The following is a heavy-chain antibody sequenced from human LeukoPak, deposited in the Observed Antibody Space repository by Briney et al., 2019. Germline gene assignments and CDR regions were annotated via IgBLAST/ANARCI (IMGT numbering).Heavy chain of an antibody. V-gene: IGHV3-30*02. CDR2: IRYDGSNK. CDR3: AKASYTSGNDYYYYYYMDV. CDR1: GFTFSSYG. D-gene: IGHD6-19*01. J-gene: IGHJ6*03. Sequence: PGGSLRLSCAASGFTFSSYGMHWVRQAPGKGLEWVAFIRYDGSNKYYADSVKGRFTISRDNSKNTLYLQMNSLRAEDTAVYYCAKASYTSGNDYYYYYYMDVWGKGTTVTVSS.